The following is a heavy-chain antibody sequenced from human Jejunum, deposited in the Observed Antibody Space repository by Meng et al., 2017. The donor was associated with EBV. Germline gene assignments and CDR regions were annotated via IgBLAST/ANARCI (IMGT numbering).Heavy chain of an antibody. CDR3: ARASSERLLDY. Sequence: QVHLQESGPGLVKPSGTLSPPCAVSTDFISSYEWWSWVRQPPGKGLEWLGEINQVGSTYYNPSLKSRVTISIDTSKRQFSLRLNSMTAADTAVYYCARASSERLLDYWGQGTLVTVSS. CDR2: INQVGST. D-gene: IGHD1-14*01. J-gene: IGHJ4*02. CDR1: TDFISSYEW. V-gene: IGHV4-4*02.